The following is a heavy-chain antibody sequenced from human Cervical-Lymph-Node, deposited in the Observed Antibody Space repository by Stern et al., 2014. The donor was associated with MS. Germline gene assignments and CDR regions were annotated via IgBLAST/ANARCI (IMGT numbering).Heavy chain of an antibody. CDR1: GFTFSSYA. Sequence: EVQLVESGGGLVQPGGSLRLSCAASGFTFSSYAMSWVRQAPGKGLEWVSTLSGSGISTYYADSVKGRFTISRDNSRNTLNLQMNSLRAEDTAVYYCAKDHCSGGSCYRYSENYYYYGMDVWGQGTTVTVSS. CDR2: LSGSGIST. D-gene: IGHD2-15*01. J-gene: IGHJ6*02. CDR3: AKDHCSGGSCYRYSENYYYYGMDV. V-gene: IGHV3-23*04.